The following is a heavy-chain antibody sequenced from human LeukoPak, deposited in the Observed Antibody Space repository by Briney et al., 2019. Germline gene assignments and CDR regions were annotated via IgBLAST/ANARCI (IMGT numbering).Heavy chain of an antibody. D-gene: IGHD2-2*02. V-gene: IGHV3-33*01. CDR2: IWYDGSNK. CDR3: TRESIYCSSTSCYSPYGLGV. J-gene: IGHJ6*02. CDR1: GFTFSSYG. Sequence: GGSLRLSCAASGFTFSSYGMHWVRQAPGKGLEWVAVIWYDGSNKYYANSVKGRFTISRDNVKNTLYLQMNSLRDDDTAIYYCTRESIYCSSTSCYSPYGLGVWGQGTTVTVSS.